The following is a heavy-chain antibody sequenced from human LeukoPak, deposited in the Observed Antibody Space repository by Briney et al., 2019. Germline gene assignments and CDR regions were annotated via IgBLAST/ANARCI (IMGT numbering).Heavy chain of an antibody. D-gene: IGHD3-22*01. CDR1: GGTFSSYA. V-gene: IGHV1-69*04. CDR3: ATHYYDSSGYYYYPDY. J-gene: IGHJ4*02. CDR2: IIPILGIA. Sequence: SVKVSCKASGGTFSSYAISWVRQAPGQGLXXMGRIIPILGIANYAQKFQGRVTITADKSTSTAYMELSSLRSEDTAVYYCATHYYDSSGYYYYPDYWGQGTLVTVSS.